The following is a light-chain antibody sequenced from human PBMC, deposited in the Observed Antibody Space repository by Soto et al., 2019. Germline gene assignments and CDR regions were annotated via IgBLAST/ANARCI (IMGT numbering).Light chain of an antibody. CDR1: SSNIGAGND. V-gene: IGLV1-40*01. J-gene: IGLJ1*01. CDR2: GNN. CDR3: QTYDSSLSGGV. Sequence: QSVLTQPPSVSGAPGQRLTISCTGSSSNIGAGNDVRWYQQLPGTAPKLVIFGNNNRPSGVPDRFSGSKSGVSASLAISGLLAEDEADYYCQTYDSSLSGGVFGTGTKVTV.